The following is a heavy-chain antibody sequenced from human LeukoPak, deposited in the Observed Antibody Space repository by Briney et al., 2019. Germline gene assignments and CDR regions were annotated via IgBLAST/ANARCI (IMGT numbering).Heavy chain of an antibody. CDR2: IYTSGST. D-gene: IGHD1-20*01. CDR1: GGSISSGSYY. J-gene: IGHJ4*02. CDR3: AREATLSYNWKLLYYFDY. V-gene: IGHV4-61*02. Sequence: KASETLSLTCTVSGGSISSGSYYWSWIRQPAGKGLEWIGRIYTSGSTNYNPSLKRRVTISVDTSKNQFSLKLSSVTAADTAVYYCAREATLSYNWKLLYYFDYWGQGTLVSVSS.